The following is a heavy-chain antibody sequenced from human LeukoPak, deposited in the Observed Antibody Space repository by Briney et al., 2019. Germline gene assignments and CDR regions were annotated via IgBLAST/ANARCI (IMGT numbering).Heavy chain of an antibody. Sequence: GASVKVSCKASGYTFTSYGISWVRQAPGQGLEWMGGIIPIFGTANYAQKFQGRVTITADESTSTAYMELSGLRSEDTAVYYCARDPEGGANDYWGQGTLVTVSS. CDR3: ARDPEGGANDY. CDR2: IIPIFGTA. J-gene: IGHJ4*02. V-gene: IGHV1-69*13. D-gene: IGHD1-26*01. CDR1: GYTFTSYG.